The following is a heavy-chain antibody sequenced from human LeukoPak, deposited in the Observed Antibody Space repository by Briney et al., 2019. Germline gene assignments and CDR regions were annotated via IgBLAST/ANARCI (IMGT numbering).Heavy chain of an antibody. CDR2: IYYSGST. V-gene: IGHV4-39*01. Sequence: SETLSLTCTVSGGSISSSSSYWGWIRQPPGKGLEWIGSIYYSGSTYYSPSLKSRVTISGDTSKNQFSLKLSSVTAADTAVYFCARHGYSYDLVSALDHWGQGTLVTVSS. CDR3: ARHGYSYDLVSALDH. D-gene: IGHD5-18*01. CDR1: GGSISSSSSY. J-gene: IGHJ4*02.